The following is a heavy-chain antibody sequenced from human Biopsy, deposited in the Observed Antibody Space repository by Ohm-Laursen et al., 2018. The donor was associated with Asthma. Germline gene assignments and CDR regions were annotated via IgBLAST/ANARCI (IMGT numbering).Heavy chain of an antibody. Sequence: SLRFSCAASGFAVSRDHMFWVRQAPGKGLEWVSVIYSGGTSHTADSARGRFTISRDYSKNTLYLQMHSLRAEDRAVYYCARGDSSNWSHYYFDYWGQGTLVTVSS. CDR2: IYSGGTS. D-gene: IGHD3-22*01. J-gene: IGHJ4*02. V-gene: IGHV3-53*01. CDR1: GFAVSRDH. CDR3: ARGDSSNWSHYYFDY.